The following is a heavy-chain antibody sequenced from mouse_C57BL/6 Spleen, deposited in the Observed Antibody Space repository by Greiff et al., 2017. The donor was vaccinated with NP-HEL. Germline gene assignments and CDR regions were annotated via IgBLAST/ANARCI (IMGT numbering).Heavy chain of an antibody. CDR2: IYPGDGDT. CDR3: ARLEECILFDY. Sequence: VQLQQSGPELVKPGASVKISCKASGYAFSSSWMNWVKQRPGKGLEWIGRIYPGDGDTNYNGKFKGKATLTADKSPSTAYMQLSSLTSEDSAVYFCARLEECILFDYWGQGTTLTVSS. V-gene: IGHV1-82*01. CDR1: GYAFSSSW. J-gene: IGHJ2*01.